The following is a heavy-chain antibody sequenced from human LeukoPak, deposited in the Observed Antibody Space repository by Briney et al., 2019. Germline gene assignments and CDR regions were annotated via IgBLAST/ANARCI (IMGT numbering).Heavy chain of an antibody. CDR1: GFTVSSNH. CDR3: ARVVGGLYFDY. V-gene: IGHV3-66*01. D-gene: IGHD3-16*01. Sequence: GGSLRLSCAASGFTVSSNHMSWVRQAPGKGLEWVSVIYSGGSTYYADSVKGRFTISRDNSKNTLYLQMNSLRAEDTAVYYCARVVGGLYFDYWGQGTLVTVSS. CDR2: IYSGGST. J-gene: IGHJ4*02.